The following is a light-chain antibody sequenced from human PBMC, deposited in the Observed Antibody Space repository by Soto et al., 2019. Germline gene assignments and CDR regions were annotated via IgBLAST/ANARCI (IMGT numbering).Light chain of an antibody. J-gene: IGLJ2*01. V-gene: IGLV2-23*01. Sequence: QSALTQPASVSGSPGQASTSYCTGTSSDVGTYNLVSWYQQHPGTAPKLIIYDATKRPSGVSDRFSGSKSVNTASRTLSGLQAEDEADYYCCSYGRSPTVVEFGGVTTLTVL. CDR1: SSDVGTYNL. CDR3: CSYGRSPTVVE. CDR2: DAT.